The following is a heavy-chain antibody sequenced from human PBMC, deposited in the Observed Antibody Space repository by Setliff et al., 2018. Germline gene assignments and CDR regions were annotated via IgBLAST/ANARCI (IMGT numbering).Heavy chain of an antibody. J-gene: IGHJ5*02. V-gene: IGHV4-34*01. Sequence: SETLSLTCTVSGGSISGYYWSWIRQPPGKGLEWIGEIDHSGNTNYNPSLKSRVTIFVDTSKNQFSLKLNSVTAADMAVYYCARGYCSSSGCFFAGWFDPWGQGTLVTVSS. CDR3: ARGYCSSSGCFFAGWFDP. CDR1: GGSISGYY. D-gene: IGHD2-2*01. CDR2: IDHSGNT.